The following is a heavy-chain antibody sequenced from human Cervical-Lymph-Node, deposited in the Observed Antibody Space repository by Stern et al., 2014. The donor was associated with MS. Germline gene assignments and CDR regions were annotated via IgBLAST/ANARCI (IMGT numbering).Heavy chain of an antibody. J-gene: IGHJ5*02. CDR1: GYTFPNYG. Sequence: VQLVESGAEVKKPGASMKVSCKASGYTFPNYGISWVRQAPGQGLEGMGWVSTYTGDTHYAQKFQGRVTMTTDTSTTTAYMELRSLRSDDTAVYYCARDVIIVVALHNWFDPWGQGTLVTVSS. V-gene: IGHV1-18*01. CDR2: VSTYTGDT. D-gene: IGHD2-15*01. CDR3: ARDVIIVVALHNWFDP.